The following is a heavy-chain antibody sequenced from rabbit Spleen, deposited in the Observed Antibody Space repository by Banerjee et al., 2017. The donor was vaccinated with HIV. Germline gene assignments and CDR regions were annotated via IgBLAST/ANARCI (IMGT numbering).Heavy chain of an antibody. Sequence: QSLEESGGDLVKPGTSLTLTCMASGVSFSDSSYMCWVRQAPGKGLEWIACIESGSSGFTYFASWAKGRFTISKTSSTTVTLHLTSLTAADTATYFCARDTSSSFSSYGMDLWGQGTLVTVS. CDR3: ARDTSSSFSSYGMDL. V-gene: IGHV1S40*01. CDR1: GVSFSDSSY. CDR2: IESGSSGFT. J-gene: IGHJ6*01. D-gene: IGHD1-1*01.